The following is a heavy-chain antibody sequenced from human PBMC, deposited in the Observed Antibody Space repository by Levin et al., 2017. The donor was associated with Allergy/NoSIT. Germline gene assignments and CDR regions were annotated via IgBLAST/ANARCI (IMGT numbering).Heavy chain of an antibody. CDR1: GFTFSSYA. CDR3: ARDAGYDYVWGSWATDLSPHFDY. CDR2: ISYDGSNK. Sequence: PGGSLRLSCAASGFTFSSYAMHWVRQAPGKGLEWVAVISYDGSNKYYADSVKGRFTISRDNSKNTLYLQMNSLRAEDTAVYYCARDAGYDYVWGSWATDLSPHFDYWGQGTLVTVSS. D-gene: IGHD3-16*01. V-gene: IGHV3-30-3*01. J-gene: IGHJ4*02.